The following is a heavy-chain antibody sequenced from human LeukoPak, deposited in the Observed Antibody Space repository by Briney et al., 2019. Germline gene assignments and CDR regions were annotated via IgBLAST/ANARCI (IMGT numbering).Heavy chain of an antibody. V-gene: IGHV5-51*01. Sequence: KRGESLKISCKGSGYSFTSYWIGWVRQMPGKGLEWMGIIYPGDSDTRYSPSFQGQVTISADKSISTAYLQWSSLKASDTAMYYCARLVSSGYCSSTSCYTDYWGREPWSPSPQ. CDR1: GYSFTSYW. CDR2: IYPGDSDT. J-gene: IGHJ4*02. CDR3: ARLVSSGYCSSTSCYTDY. D-gene: IGHD2-2*02.